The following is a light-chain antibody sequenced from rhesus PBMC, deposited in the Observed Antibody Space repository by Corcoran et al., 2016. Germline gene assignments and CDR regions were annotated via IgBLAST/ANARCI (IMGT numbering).Light chain of an antibody. J-gene: IGKJ4*01. CDR3: QQYSNGPLT. CDR2: GTS. Sequence: EIVMTQSPATLSLSPGERATLSCRASQSVSSSLAWYQQKPGQAPRLLIYGTSSRATGLPDRFSGSGSGTEFTLTISILEPEDFAVYYCQQYSNGPLTFGGGTKVEIK. V-gene: IGKV3-42*03. CDR1: QSVSSS.